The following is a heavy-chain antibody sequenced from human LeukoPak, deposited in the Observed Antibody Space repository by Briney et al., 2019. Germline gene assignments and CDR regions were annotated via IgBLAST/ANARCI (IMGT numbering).Heavy chain of an antibody. CDR1: GGTFSSYA. CDR3: ANYKGSGYDYYFDY. CDR2: INPNSGGT. Sequence: ASVKVSCKASGGTFSSYAISWVRQAPGQGLEWMGWINPNSGGTNYAQKCQGRVTMTRDTSISTAYMELSRLRADDTAVYYCANYKGSGYDYYFDYWGQGTLVTVSS. D-gene: IGHD5-12*01. J-gene: IGHJ4*01. V-gene: IGHV1-2*02.